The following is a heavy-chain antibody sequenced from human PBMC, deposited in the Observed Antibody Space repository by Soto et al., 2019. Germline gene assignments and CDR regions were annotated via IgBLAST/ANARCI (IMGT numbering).Heavy chain of an antibody. CDR2: IKSKIDGATT. D-gene: IGHD3-22*01. CDR3: ATELYNNGYNY. Sequence: EVQLVESGGGLVKPGGSLRLSCAASGFSFSSAWMTWVRQAPGKGLEWVGHIKSKIDGATTDYAAPVKGRFTISRDVSNNTLYLQMGSLKTEDTAVYYCATELYNNGYNYWGRGTLVTVSS. J-gene: IGHJ4*02. V-gene: IGHV3-15*01. CDR1: GFSFSSAW.